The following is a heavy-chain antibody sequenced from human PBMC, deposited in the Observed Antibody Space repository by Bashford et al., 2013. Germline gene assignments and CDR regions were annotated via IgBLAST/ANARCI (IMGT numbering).Heavy chain of an antibody. J-gene: IGHJ4*02. V-gene: IGHV4-59*08. D-gene: IGHD3-10*01. Sequence: SETLSLTCTVSGGSISSYYWSWIRQPPGKGLEWIGYIYYSGSTNYNPSLKSRVTISVDTSKNQFSLKLSSVTAADTAVYYCARLSPTESDFDYWGQGTLVTVSS. CDR1: GGSISSYY. CDR3: ARLSPTESDFDY. CDR2: IYYSGST.